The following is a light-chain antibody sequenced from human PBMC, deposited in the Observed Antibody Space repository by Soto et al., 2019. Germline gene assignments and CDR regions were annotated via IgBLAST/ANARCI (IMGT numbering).Light chain of an antibody. CDR1: QSVSSY. Sequence: EIVLTQSPATLSLSPGERATLSCRASQSVSSYLAWYQQKPGQAPRLLIYDASNRATGIPARFSGSGSGTDFTLTISSLEPEDFAVYYCQQFGSSLPWTFGQGTKVDI. CDR2: DAS. V-gene: IGKV3-11*01. J-gene: IGKJ1*01. CDR3: QQFGSSLPWT.